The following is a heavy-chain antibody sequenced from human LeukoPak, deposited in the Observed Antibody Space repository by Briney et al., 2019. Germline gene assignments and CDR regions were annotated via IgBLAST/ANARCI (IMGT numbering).Heavy chain of an antibody. CDR1: GGTFSSYA. CDR3: ARDTLRGIVAGYYYYYMDV. CDR2: IIPIFGTA. J-gene: IGHJ6*03. D-gene: IGHD5-12*01. Sequence: SVKVSCKASGGTFSSYAISWVRRAPGQGLEWMGGIIPIFGTANYAQKFQGRVTITADKSTSTAYMELSSLRSEDTAVYYCARDTLRGIVAGYYYYYMDVWGKGTTVTISS. V-gene: IGHV1-69*06.